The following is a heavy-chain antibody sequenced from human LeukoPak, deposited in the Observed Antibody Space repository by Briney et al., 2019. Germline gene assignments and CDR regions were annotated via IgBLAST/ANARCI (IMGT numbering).Heavy chain of an antibody. D-gene: IGHD5-12*01. J-gene: IGHJ4*02. Sequence: GGSLRLSCAASGFTFSSYAMHWVRQAPGKGLEWVAVISYDGSNKYYADSVKGRFTISRDNSKNTLYLQMNSLRAEDTAVYYCARDSFQSGSHDYWGQGTLVTVSS. CDR1: GFTFSSYA. V-gene: IGHV3-30-3*01. CDR2: ISYDGSNK. CDR3: ARDSFQSGSHDY.